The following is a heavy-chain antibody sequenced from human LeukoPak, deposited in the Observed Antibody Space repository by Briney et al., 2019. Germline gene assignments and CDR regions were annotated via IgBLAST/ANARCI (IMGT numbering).Heavy chain of an antibody. D-gene: IGHD3-22*01. J-gene: IGHJ4*02. Sequence: SETLSLTCTVSGGSISSSSYYWGWIRQPPGKGLEWIGNIYYSGSTFYNPSLKSRVTISVDTSKNQFSLKLSSVTAADTAVYYCASLLNYYDSSGYRDYWGQGTLVTVSS. CDR3: ASLLNYYDSSGYRDY. CDR2: IYYSGST. CDR1: GGSISSSSYY. V-gene: IGHV4-39*07.